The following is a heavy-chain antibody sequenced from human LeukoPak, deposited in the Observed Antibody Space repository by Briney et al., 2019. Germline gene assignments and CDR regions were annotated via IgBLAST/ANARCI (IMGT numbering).Heavy chain of an antibody. CDR3: AKLPGVVVVAAT. CDR1: GFTFSSYA. Sequence: GGSLRLSCAASGFTFSSYAMSWVRQAPGKGLEWASAISGSGGSTYYADSVKGRFTISRDNSKNTLYLQMNSLRAEDTAVYYCAKLPGVVVVAATWGQGTLVTVSS. D-gene: IGHD2-15*01. V-gene: IGHV3-23*01. CDR2: ISGSGGST. J-gene: IGHJ5*02.